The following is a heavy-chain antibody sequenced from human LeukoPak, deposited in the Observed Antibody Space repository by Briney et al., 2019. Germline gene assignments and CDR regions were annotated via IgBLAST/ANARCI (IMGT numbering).Heavy chain of an antibody. V-gene: IGHV4-34*01. Sequence: PSETLSLTCAVYGGSFSGYYWSWIRQPPGKGLEWIGEINHSGSTNNNPSLKSRVTISVDTSKNQFSLKLSSVTAADTAVYYCARGRRSKLSDYWGQGTLVTVSS. CDR1: GGSFSGYY. CDR2: INHSGST. D-gene: IGHD1-7*01. J-gene: IGHJ4*02. CDR3: ARGRRSKLSDY.